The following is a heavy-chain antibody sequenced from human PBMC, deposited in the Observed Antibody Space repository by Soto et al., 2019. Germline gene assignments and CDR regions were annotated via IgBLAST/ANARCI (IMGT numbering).Heavy chain of an antibody. Sequence: PGGSLRLSCAASGFTFSDYDMNWIRQAPGKGLEWLSYISSGGSTIYYGDSVQGRITISRDNAKNSLYLQMNSLTAEDTAVYYCARDYYYGSGPDVWGQGTTVTVSS. CDR1: GFTFSDYD. D-gene: IGHD3-10*01. V-gene: IGHV3-11*01. CDR2: ISSGGSTI. CDR3: ARDYYYGSGPDV. J-gene: IGHJ6*02.